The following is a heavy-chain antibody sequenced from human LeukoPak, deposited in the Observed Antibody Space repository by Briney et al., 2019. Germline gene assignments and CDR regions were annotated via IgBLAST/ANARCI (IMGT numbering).Heavy chain of an antibody. CDR2: INHSGST. J-gene: IGHJ4*02. D-gene: IGHD6-6*01. V-gene: IGHV4-34*01. CDR1: GGSFSGYY. CDR3: ARRRREAARNFDY. Sequence: KPSETLSLTCAVYGGSFSGYYWSWIRQPLGKGLEWIGEINHSGSTNYNPSLKSRVTISVDTSKNQFSLKLSSVTAADTAVYYCARRRREAARNFDYWGQGTLVTVSS.